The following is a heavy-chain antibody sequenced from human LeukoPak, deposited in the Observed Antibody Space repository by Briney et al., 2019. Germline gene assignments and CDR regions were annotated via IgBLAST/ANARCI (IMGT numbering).Heavy chain of an antibody. D-gene: IGHD2-15*01. V-gene: IGHV3-23*01. J-gene: IGHJ4*02. CDR2: ISGSGGST. CDR1: GFTFSSYA. CDR3: ARPGYCSGGSCYPPAFDY. Sequence: PGGSLRLSCAASGFTFSSYAMSWVRQAPGKGLEWVSAISGSGGSTYYADSVKGRFTISRDNSKNTLYLQMNSLRAEDTAVYYCARPGYCSGGSCYPPAFDYWGQGTLVTVSS.